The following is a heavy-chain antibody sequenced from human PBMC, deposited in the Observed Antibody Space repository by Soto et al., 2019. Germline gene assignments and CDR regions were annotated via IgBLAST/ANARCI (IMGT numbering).Heavy chain of an antibody. Sequence: GESLKISCKGSGYNFAGYWIAWVRQMPGKGLELMGIIYPSDSDTRYRPSFQGQVTISADKSISSAYLQWSSLRASDTAMYYCARGGVSTRPFDYWGQGPPVTVSS. CDR1: GYNFAGYW. CDR3: ARGGVSTRPFDY. D-gene: IGHD3-3*01. J-gene: IGHJ4*02. CDR2: IYPSDSDT. V-gene: IGHV5-51*01.